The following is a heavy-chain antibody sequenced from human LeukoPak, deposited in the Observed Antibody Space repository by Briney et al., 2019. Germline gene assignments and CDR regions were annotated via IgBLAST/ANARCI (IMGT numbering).Heavy chain of an antibody. Sequence: GGSLRLSCAVSGFTFSSYDMHWVRQATGKNLEWVSVIGTAGDTYSPVSVKGRFTISRENAKNSLYLQMNSLRAGDTAVYYCARGLGGWGFDYWGQGTLVTVSS. J-gene: IGHJ4*02. CDR1: GFTFSSYD. D-gene: IGHD6-19*01. V-gene: IGHV3-13*04. CDR3: ARGLGGWGFDY. CDR2: IGTAGDT.